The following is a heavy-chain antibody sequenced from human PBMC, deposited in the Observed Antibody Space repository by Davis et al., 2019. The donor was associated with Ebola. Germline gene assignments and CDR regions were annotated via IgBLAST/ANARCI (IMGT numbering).Heavy chain of an antibody. CDR2: IYTSGST. D-gene: IGHD5-18*01. Sequence: PSETLSLTCTVSGGSISSYYWSWIRQPAGKGLEWIGRIYTSGSTNYNPSLKSRVTMSVDTSKNQFSLKLSSVTAADTAVYYCLGYSSGYGGYYYGMDAWGQGTTVTVSS. J-gene: IGHJ6*02. V-gene: IGHV4-4*07. CDR3: LGYSSGYGGYYYGMDA. CDR1: GGSISSYY.